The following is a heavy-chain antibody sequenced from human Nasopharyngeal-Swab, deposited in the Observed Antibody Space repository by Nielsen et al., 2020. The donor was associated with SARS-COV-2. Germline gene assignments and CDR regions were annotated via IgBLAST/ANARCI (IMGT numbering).Heavy chain of an antibody. D-gene: IGHD3-3*01. V-gene: IGHV1-69*01. CDR2: IIPIFGTA. J-gene: IGHJ6*02. CDR3: VKGGRILEWLSYGMDV. Sequence: WVRQAPGQGLEWMGGIIPIFGTATYAQKFQGRVTITADESTSTAYMELSSLRAEDTAVYYCVKGGRILEWLSYGMDVWGQGTTVTVS.